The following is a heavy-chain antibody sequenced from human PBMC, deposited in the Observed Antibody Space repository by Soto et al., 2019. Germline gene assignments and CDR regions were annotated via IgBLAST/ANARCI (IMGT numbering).Heavy chain of an antibody. V-gene: IGHV4-39*01. CDR1: GGSISSSSYY. J-gene: IGHJ5*01. CDR2: IYYSGST. Sequence: TSETLSLTCTVSGGSISSSSYYWGWIRQPPGKGLEWIGTIYYSGSTYYNPSLKSRVTISVDTSKNQFSLKVNSVTVADTAVYYCARRSHTNWPAYWGHGTQVTVSS. CDR3: ARRSHTNWPAY. D-gene: IGHD2-15*01.